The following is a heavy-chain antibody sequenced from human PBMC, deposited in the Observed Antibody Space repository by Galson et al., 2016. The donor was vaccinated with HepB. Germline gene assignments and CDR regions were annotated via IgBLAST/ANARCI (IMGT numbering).Heavy chain of an antibody. Sequence: CAISGDSVSSNNSVWNWIRQSPSRGLEWLGRTFYRSQWYNDYAVSVKSRMTINPDTSKNQFSLRLNLVTPEDTAVYYCARGRLLVRNYYYYGMDVWGKGTTVTVSS. J-gene: IGHJ6*04. D-gene: IGHD6-6*01. V-gene: IGHV6-1*01. CDR2: TFYRSQWYN. CDR1: GDSVSSNNSV. CDR3: ARGRLLVRNYYYYGMDV.